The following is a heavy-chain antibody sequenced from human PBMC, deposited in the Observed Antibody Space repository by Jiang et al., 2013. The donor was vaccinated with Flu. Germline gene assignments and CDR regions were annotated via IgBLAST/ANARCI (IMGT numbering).Heavy chain of an antibody. Sequence: VQLVESGGGVVQPGRSLRLSCAASGFTFSSYAMHWVRQAPGKGLEWVAVISYDGSNKYYADSVKGRFTISRDNSKNTLYLQMNSLRAEDTAVYYCARDEDSSGYYGYYFDYWARGPWSPSPQ. CDR2: ISYDGSNK. J-gene: IGHJ4*02. CDR1: GFTFSSYA. CDR3: ARDEDSSGYYGYYFDY. D-gene: IGHD3-22*01. V-gene: IGHV3-30*01.